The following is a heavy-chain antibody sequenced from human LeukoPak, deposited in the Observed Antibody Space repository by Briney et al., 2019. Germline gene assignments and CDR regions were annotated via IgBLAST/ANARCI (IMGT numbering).Heavy chain of an antibody. CDR3: ARDIVVVPAAIRSYNWFDP. D-gene: IGHD2-2*02. Sequence: ASVKVSCKASGYTFTTYYMHWVRQAPGQGLEWMGIINPSGGSTTYAQNFQGRVTMTRDTSTSAVYMEVSSLRSEDTAVYYCARDIVVVPAAIRSYNWFDPWGQGTLVTVSS. V-gene: IGHV1-46*01. J-gene: IGHJ5*02. CDR2: INPSGGST. CDR1: GYTFTTYY.